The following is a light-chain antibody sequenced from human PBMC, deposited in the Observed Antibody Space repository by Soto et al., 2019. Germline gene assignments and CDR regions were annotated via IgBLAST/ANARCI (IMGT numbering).Light chain of an antibody. Sequence: QSALTQPASVSGSPGQSITIFCTGTSSDGGGYNYVSWYQQHPGSAPKLMIYDVSSRPSGVSNRVSGSKSGNTASLTISGVQAEDEADYYCSSYTSSFKLAVFGSGTKVTVL. CDR3: SSYTSSFKLAV. V-gene: IGLV2-14*03. CDR2: DVS. CDR1: SSDGGGYNY. J-gene: IGLJ1*01.